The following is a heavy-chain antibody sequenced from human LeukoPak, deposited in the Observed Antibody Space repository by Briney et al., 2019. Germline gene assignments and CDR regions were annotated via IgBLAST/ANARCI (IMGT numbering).Heavy chain of an antibody. Sequence: PAGGSLRLSCAASGFRFNEYSMGWVRQAPGKGLEWVANIKEDGSEKNYVDSVKGRFTISRDNAKNSLYLQMNSLRAEDTAVYYCARDGNGKSLDFDYWGQGTLVIVSS. D-gene: IGHD1-1*01. CDR1: GFRFNEYS. V-gene: IGHV3-7*01. J-gene: IGHJ4*02. CDR2: IKEDGSEK. CDR3: ARDGNGKSLDFDY.